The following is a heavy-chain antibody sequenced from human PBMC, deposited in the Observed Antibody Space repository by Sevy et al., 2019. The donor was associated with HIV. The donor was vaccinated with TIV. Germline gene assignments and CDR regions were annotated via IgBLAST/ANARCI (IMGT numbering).Heavy chain of an antibody. J-gene: IGHJ3*02. D-gene: IGHD2-2*01. CDR1: GGSFSGYY. V-gene: IGHV4-34*01. CDR2: INHSGST. Sequence: SETLSLTCAVYGGSFSGYYWSWVRQPPGKGLEWIGEINHSGSTNYDPSLKSRVTISVDTSKNQFSLKLSSVTAADTAVYYCARHCARTSCSHAFDIWGQGTPVTVSS. CDR3: ARHCARTSCSHAFDI.